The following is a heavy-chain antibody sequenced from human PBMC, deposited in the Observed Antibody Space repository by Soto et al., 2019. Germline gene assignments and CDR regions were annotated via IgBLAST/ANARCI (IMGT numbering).Heavy chain of an antibody. CDR1: GYTFTNYG. CDR2: ISAYDGNT. V-gene: IGHV1-18*04. Sequence: ASVKVSCKASGYTFTNYGITWVRQAPGQGLEWMGWISAYDGNTNYAQNFQGRVTMTTDTSTSTAYMELRSLRSDDTAVYYCAREWMGSTSYWGQGTLVTVS. D-gene: IGHD1-26*01. CDR3: AREWMGSTSY. J-gene: IGHJ4*02.